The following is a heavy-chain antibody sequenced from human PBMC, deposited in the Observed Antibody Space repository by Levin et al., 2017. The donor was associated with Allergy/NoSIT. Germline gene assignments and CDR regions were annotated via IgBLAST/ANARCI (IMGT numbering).Heavy chain of an antibody. CDR2: ISGSGGTT. J-gene: IGHJ4*02. V-gene: IGHV3-23*01. CDR1: GLTFNNYA. Sequence: GGSLRLSCAASGLTFNNYAMTWVRQPPGKGLEWVSSISGSGGTTYYAESVKGRFTISRDKSKNTLYLQMNSLRVEDTAVFYCVRPRKGWTSFDYWGQGTLVTVSS. D-gene: IGHD3/OR15-3a*01. CDR3: VRPRKGWTSFDY.